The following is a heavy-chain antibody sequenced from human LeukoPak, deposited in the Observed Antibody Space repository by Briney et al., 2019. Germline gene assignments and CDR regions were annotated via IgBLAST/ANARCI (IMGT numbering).Heavy chain of an antibody. CDR3: ARNASDIAVPGASIFDY. V-gene: IGHV4-39*01. CDR2: IYYSGST. Sequence: PSETLSLTCTVSGGSIRSSSYYWGWTRQTPGKGLEWIGSIYYSGSTHSNTSLKSRVTISVDTSTNQLSLKVSSVTAADTALYYCARNASDIAVPGASIFDYWGQGTLVTVSS. CDR1: GGSIRSSSYY. D-gene: IGHD6-19*01. J-gene: IGHJ4*02.